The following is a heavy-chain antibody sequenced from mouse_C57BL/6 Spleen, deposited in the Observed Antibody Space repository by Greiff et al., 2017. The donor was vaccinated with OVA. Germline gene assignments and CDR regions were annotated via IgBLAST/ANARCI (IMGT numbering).Heavy chain of an antibody. CDR1: GYAFSSYW. Sequence: QVQLKESGAELVKPGASVKISCKASGYAFSSYWMNWVKQRPGKGLEWIGQIYPGDGDTNYNGKFKGKATLTADKSSSTAYMQLSSLTSEDSAVYFCARGDDYDYDRWYFAVWGTGTTVTVSS. J-gene: IGHJ1*03. CDR3: ARGDDYDYDRWYFAV. D-gene: IGHD2-4*01. V-gene: IGHV1-80*01. CDR2: IYPGDGDT.